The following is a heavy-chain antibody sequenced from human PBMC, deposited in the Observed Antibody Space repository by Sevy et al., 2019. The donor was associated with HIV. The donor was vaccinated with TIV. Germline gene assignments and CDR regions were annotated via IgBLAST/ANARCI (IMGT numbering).Heavy chain of an antibody. CDR1: GYSISSGYY. D-gene: IGHD1-26*01. CDR3: ARAERYSGINLPYYFDY. J-gene: IGHJ4*02. Sequence: SETLSLTCAVSGYSISSGYYWGWIRQPPGKGLEWIGSIYHSGSTYYNPSLKSRVTISVDTSKNQFSLKLSSVTAADTAGYYCARAERYSGINLPYYFDYWGQGTLVTVSS. V-gene: IGHV4-38-2*01. CDR2: IYHSGST.